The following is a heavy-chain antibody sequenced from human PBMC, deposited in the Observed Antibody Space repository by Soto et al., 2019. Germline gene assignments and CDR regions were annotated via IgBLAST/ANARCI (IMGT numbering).Heavy chain of an antibody. V-gene: IGHV3-66*01. J-gene: IGHJ6*03. CDR1: GFTVGINY. CDR3: ARDRGGGYCSSTNCYALYMDV. D-gene: IGHD2-2*01. Sequence: PGGSLRLSCAPSGFTVGINYMSWVRQAPGKGLEWVSVIYSGDNTYYADSVKGRFTISRDNPRNTLYLQMNSLRAEDTAVYYCARDRGGGYCSSTNCYALYMDVWGKGITVTVSS. CDR2: IYSGDNT.